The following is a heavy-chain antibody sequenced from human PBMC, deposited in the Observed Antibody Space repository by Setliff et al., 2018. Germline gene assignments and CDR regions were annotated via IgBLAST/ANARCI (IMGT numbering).Heavy chain of an antibody. V-gene: IGHV1-18*01. CDR1: GYTFTSYG. CDR3: VRAPPTVVIPPGRAFFDP. Sequence: ASVKVSCKASGYTFTSYGVSWVRQAPGQGLEWMGWISAYNGNINYAQKFQGRVTMTTDTYTSTANMELRSLRSDDTAVYYCVRAPPTVVIPPGRAFFDPWGQGTQVTVSS. CDR2: ISAYNGNI. D-gene: IGHD2-2*01. J-gene: IGHJ5*02.